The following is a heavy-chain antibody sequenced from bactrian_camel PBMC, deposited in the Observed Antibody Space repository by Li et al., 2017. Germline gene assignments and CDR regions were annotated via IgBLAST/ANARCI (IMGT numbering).Heavy chain of an antibody. J-gene: IGHJ6*01. CDR1: GNPLKSRF. V-gene: IGHV3S13*01. D-gene: IGHD1*01. CDR3: AADLGPCQVRGRNLVPRPTTFGY. CDR2: IWIKSGSP. Sequence: DVQLVESGGGSVQAGDSLKLSCAASGNPLKSRFMTWFRQAPGKGLEWVSTIWIKSGSPVYADSVKGRFTFTRDNTRNMVYLQMNSLKPEDTAMYYCAADLGPCQVRGRNLVPRPTTFGYWGQGTQVTVS.